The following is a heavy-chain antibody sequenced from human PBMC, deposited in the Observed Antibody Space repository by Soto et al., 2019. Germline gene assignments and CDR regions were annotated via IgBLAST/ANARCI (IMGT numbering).Heavy chain of an antibody. Sequence: SETLSLTCTVSGGSISSYYWSWIRQPPGKGLEWIGYIYYSGSTNYNPSLKSRVTISVDTSKNQFSLKLSSVTAADTAVYYCAGDEDYGDYYFDYWGQGTLVTVSS. V-gene: IGHV4-59*08. CDR2: IYYSGST. D-gene: IGHD4-17*01. CDR3: AGDEDYGDYYFDY. J-gene: IGHJ4*02. CDR1: GGSISSYY.